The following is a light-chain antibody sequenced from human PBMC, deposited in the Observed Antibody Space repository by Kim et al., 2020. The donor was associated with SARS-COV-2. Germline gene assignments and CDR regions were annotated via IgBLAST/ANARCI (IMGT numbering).Light chain of an antibody. CDR1: QCIKKY. Sequence: SIGDRIPNTCRASQCIKKYLAGFQQKPGKAPEPLIYAASNLQSGVPSKFSGSVSGTAFTLTISSLQPEDFATYYCQQYDSYPLTFGGGPKLEI. CDR2: AAS. V-gene: IGKV1-16*02. CDR3: QQYDSYPLT. J-gene: IGKJ4*01.